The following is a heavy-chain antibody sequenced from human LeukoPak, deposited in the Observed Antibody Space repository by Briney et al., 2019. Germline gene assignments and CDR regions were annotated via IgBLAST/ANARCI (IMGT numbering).Heavy chain of an antibody. D-gene: IGHD3-22*01. V-gene: IGHV4-34*01. CDR1: GGSFSGYY. Sequence: KPSETLSLTCAVYGGSFSGYYWSWIRQPPGKGLEWIGEINHSGSTNYNPSLKSRVTISVDTSRNQFSLKLSSVTAADTAMYHCARAGDSSGYSDYWGQGTLVTVSS. CDR2: INHSGST. CDR3: ARAGDSSGYSDY. J-gene: IGHJ4*02.